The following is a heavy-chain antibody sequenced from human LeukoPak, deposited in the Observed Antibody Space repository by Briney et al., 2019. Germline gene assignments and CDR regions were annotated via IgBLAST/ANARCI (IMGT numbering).Heavy chain of an antibody. V-gene: IGHV4-34*01. Sequence: TSETLSLTCAVYGGSFSGYYWSWIRQPPGKGLEWIGEINHSGSTNYNPSLKSRVTISVDTSKNQFSLKLSSVTAADTAVYYCARDLWFGDFYYYGMDVWGQGTTVTVSS. D-gene: IGHD3-10*01. CDR2: INHSGST. CDR3: ARDLWFGDFYYYGMDV. J-gene: IGHJ6*02. CDR1: GGSFSGYY.